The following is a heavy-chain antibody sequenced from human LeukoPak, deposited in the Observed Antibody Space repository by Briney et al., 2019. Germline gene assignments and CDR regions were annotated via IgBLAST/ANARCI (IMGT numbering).Heavy chain of an antibody. D-gene: IGHD6-6*01. Sequence: SETLSLTCAVYGGSFSGYYWSWIRQPPGKGLEWIGEINHSGSTNYNPSLKSRVTISVDTSKNQFSLKLSSVTAADTAVYYCARVRSIAARPTDYWGQGTLVTVSS. V-gene: IGHV4-34*01. CDR3: ARVRSIAARPTDY. J-gene: IGHJ4*02. CDR1: GGSFSGYY. CDR2: INHSGST.